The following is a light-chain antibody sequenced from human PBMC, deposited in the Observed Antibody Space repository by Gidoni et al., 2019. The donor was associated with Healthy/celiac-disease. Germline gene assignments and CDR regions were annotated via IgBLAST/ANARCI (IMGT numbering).Light chain of an antibody. CDR1: QSISSW. J-gene: IGKJ1*01. CDR2: KAS. Sequence: DIQMTQSPSTLPASVGDRVTITCRASQSISSWLAWYQQKPGKAPKLLIYKASNLESGVPSSFSGSGSGTEFTLTISSLQPDDFATYYCQQYNSYPWSFGQGTKVEIK. CDR3: QQYNSYPWS. V-gene: IGKV1-5*03.